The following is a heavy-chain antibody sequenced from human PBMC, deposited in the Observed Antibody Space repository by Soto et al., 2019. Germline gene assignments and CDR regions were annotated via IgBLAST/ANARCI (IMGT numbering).Heavy chain of an antibody. V-gene: IGHV4-31*03. CDR3: ARASLYYDILTGLYFDY. J-gene: IGHJ4*02. CDR1: GGSISSGGYY. D-gene: IGHD3-9*01. CDR2: IYYSGST. Sequence: SETLSLTCTVSGGSISSGGYYWSWIRQHPGKGLEWIGYIYYSGSTYYNPSLKSRVTISVDTSKNQFSLKLSSVTAADTAVYYCARASLYYDILTGLYFDYWGQGTLVTVS.